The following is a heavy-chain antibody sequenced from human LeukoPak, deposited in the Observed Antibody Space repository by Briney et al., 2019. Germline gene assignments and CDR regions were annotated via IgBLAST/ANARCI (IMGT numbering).Heavy chain of an antibody. CDR3: ASGWYRAFDI. D-gene: IGHD6-19*01. Sequence: SETLSLTCTVSGDSISSYYWSWLRQPPGKGLEWIGYIYYSGSTNYNPSLKSRVTISVDTSKNQFSLKLSSVTAADTAVYYCASGWYRAFDIWGQGTMVTVSS. J-gene: IGHJ3*02. CDR1: GDSISSYY. CDR2: IYYSGST. V-gene: IGHV4-59*01.